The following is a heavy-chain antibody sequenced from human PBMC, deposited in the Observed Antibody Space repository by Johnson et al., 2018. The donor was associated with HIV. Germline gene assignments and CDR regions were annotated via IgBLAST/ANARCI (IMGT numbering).Heavy chain of an antibody. CDR3: VKGMDSSSWYAFDI. J-gene: IGHJ3*02. V-gene: IGHV3-33*06. CDR2: IWYDGSNK. Sequence: QVQLVESGGGLVQPGGSLRLSCAASGFTFNNAWMNWVRQAPGKGLEWVAVIWYDGSNKYYADSVKGRFTISRDNSKNTLYLQMNSLRAEDTAIYYCVKGMDSSSWYAFDIWGQGTMVTVSS. CDR1: GFTFNNAW. D-gene: IGHD6-13*01.